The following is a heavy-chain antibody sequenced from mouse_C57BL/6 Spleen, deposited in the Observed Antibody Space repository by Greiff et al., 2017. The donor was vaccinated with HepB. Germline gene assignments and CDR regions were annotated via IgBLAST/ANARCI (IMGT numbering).Heavy chain of an antibody. CDR1: GYAFSSYW. Sequence: VQLQQSGAELVKPGASVKISCKASGYAFSSYWMNWVKQRPGKGLEWIGQIYPGDGDTNYNGKFKGKATLTADKSSSTAYMQLSSLTSEDSAVYFCARRETVVAYWYFDVWGTGTTVTVSS. J-gene: IGHJ1*03. CDR3: ARRETVVAYWYFDV. V-gene: IGHV1-80*01. CDR2: IYPGDGDT. D-gene: IGHD1-1*01.